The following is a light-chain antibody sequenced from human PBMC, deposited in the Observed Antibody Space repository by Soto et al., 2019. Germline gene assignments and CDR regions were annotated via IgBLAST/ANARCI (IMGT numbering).Light chain of an antibody. V-gene: IGLV1-40*01. CDR2: NNN. Sequence: QSALTQPPSVSGAPGQGVTISCTGTSSNIGAGFDVHWYQQLPETAPTLLIYNNNNRPSGVPDRFSVSKAGTSASLVITGLQAEDEADYYCQSYDSSLSIYVFGTGTKLTVL. CDR3: QSYDSSLSIYV. J-gene: IGLJ1*01. CDR1: SSNIGAGFD.